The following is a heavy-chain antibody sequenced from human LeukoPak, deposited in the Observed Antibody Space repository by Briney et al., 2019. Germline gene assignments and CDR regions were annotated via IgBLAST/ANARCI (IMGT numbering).Heavy chain of an antibody. V-gene: IGHV3-48*01. D-gene: IGHD5-18*01. Sequence: PGWALRLSCAASGFTFISYSMNWVRQAPGKGREWVSYISSSSSTIYYADSVKGRFTISRDNAKNSLYLQMNSLRAEDTAVYYCASTLRSYGYEDYWGQGTLVTVSS. CDR3: ASTLRSYGYEDY. CDR2: ISSSSSTI. CDR1: GFTFISYS. J-gene: IGHJ4*02.